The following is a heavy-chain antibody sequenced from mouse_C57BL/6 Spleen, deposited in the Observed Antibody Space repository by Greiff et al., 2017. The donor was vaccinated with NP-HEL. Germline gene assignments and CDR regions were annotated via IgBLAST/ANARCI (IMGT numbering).Heavy chain of an antibody. J-gene: IGHJ1*03. CDR3: ARVDHSYGSSYWYFDV. V-gene: IGHV1-55*01. CDR2: IYPGSGST. D-gene: IGHD1-1*01. CDR1: GYTFTSYW. Sequence: QVQLQQPGAELVKPGASVKMSCKASGYTFTSYWITWVKQRPGQGLEWIGDIYPGSGSTNYNEKFKSKATLTVDTSSSTAYMQLSSLTSEDSAVYYCARVDHSYGSSYWYFDVWGTGTTVTVSS.